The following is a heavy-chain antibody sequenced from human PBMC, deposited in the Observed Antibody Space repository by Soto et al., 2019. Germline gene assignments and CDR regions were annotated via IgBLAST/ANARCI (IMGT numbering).Heavy chain of an antibody. CDR3: ARLWSRDQQYYYYYGMDV. CDR1: GGSISSYY. CDR2: IYYSGST. J-gene: IGHJ6*02. D-gene: IGHD3-3*01. Sequence: SETLSLTCTVSGGSISSYYWSWIRQPPGKGLEWIGYIYYSGSTNYNPSLKSRVTISVDTSKNQFSLKLSSVTAADTAVYYCARLWSRDQQYYYYYGMDVWGQGTTVTVSS. V-gene: IGHV4-59*08.